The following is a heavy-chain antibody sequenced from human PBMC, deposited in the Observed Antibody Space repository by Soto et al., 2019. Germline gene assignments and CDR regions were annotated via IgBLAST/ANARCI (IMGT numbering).Heavy chain of an antibody. V-gene: IGHV1-69*01. CDR1: GGTFSSYA. CDR3: ARGNKDWNYVIGWFDP. D-gene: IGHD1-7*01. J-gene: IGHJ5*02. Sequence: VQLLESGAEVKKPGSSVKVSCKASGGTFSSYAISWVRQAPGQGLEWMGGIIPIFGTANYAQKFQGRVTITADESTSTAYMELSSLRSEDTAVYYCARGNKDWNYVIGWFDPWGQGTLVTVSS. CDR2: IIPIFGTA.